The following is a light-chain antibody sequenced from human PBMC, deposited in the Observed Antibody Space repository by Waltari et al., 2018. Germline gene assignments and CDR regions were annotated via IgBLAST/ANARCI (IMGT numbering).Light chain of an antibody. V-gene: IGLV1-51*01. CDR3: GSWDSSLRAWV. Sequence: QSVLTQPPSVSAAPGQTVSISCSGSNFNIGSNHLSWYQHLPRTAPKLLIYDNNERPSGIPDRFSGSKSGTSGTLGITGLQTGDEGDYYCGSWDSSLRAWVFGGGTKLTVL. J-gene: IGLJ3*02. CDR2: DNN. CDR1: NFNIGSNH.